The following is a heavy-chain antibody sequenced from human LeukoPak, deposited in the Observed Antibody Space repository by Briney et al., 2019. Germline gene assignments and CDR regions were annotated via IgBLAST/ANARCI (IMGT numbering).Heavy chain of an antibody. CDR1: GFTFDDYA. CDR2: ISWNSGSI. V-gene: IGHV3-9*03. D-gene: IGHD6-19*01. Sequence: PGGSLRLSCAASGFTFDDYAMHSVRQAPGKGLEWVSGISWNSGSIGYADSVKGRFTISRDNAKNSLYLQMNSLRAEDMALYDCAKSESSGWPIDAFDIWGQGTMVTVSS. J-gene: IGHJ3*02. CDR3: AKSESSGWPIDAFDI.